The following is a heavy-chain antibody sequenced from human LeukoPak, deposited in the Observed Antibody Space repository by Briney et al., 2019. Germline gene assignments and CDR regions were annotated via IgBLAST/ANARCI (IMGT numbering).Heavy chain of an antibody. CDR1: GGSISSNNW. V-gene: IGHV4-4*02. Sequence: SGTLSLTCAVSGGSISSNNWWSWVRQPPGKGLEWIGEIYNSGSTNYNPSLKSRVTISVDTSKNRFSLKLSSVTAADTAVYYCARQALWFFDHWGQGTLVTVSS. CDR2: IYNSGST. CDR3: ARQALWFFDH. J-gene: IGHJ4*02. D-gene: IGHD2-21*01.